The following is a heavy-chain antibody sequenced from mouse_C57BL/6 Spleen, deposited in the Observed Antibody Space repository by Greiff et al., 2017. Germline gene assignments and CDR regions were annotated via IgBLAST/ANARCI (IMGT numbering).Heavy chain of an antibody. D-gene: IGHD2-4*01. V-gene: IGHV1-26*01. CDR3: ARGGMITAYFDY. Sequence: EVQLQQSGPELVKPGASVKISCKASGYTFTDYYMNWVKQSHGKSLEWIGDINPNNGGTSYNQKFKGKATFTVDKSSSTAYMELRSLTSEDSAVYYCARGGMITAYFDYWGQGTTLTVSS. J-gene: IGHJ2*01. CDR2: INPNNGGT. CDR1: GYTFTDYY.